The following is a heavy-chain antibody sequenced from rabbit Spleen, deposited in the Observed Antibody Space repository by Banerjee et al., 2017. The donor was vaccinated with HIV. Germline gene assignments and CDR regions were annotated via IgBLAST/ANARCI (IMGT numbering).Heavy chain of an antibody. V-gene: IGHV1S45*01. J-gene: IGHJ4*01. CDR2: INASTGKP. Sequence: QEQLVESGGGLVQPEGSLTLTCKASGFSFSDRDVMCWVRQAPGKGLEWIACINASTGKPVYATWAKGRFTISRTSSTTVTLRMTSLTAADRATYFCARETSSGWGVVSYYFNLWGPGTPGHRL. D-gene: IGHD4-1*01. CDR1: GFSFSDRDV. CDR3: ARETSSGWGVVSYYFNL.